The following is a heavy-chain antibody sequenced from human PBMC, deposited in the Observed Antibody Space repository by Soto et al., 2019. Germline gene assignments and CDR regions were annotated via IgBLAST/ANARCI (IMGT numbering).Heavy chain of an antibody. V-gene: IGHV3-21*01. Sequence: GGSLRLSCAASGFTFSSYSMNWVRQAPGKGLEWVSSISSSSSYIYYEDSVKGRFTISRDNAKNSLYLQVNSLRAEDTAVYYCARSLVLRSYMDVWGKGTTVTVSS. CDR2: ISSSSSYI. D-gene: IGHD3-3*01. CDR3: ARSLVLRSYMDV. J-gene: IGHJ6*03. CDR1: GFTFSSYS.